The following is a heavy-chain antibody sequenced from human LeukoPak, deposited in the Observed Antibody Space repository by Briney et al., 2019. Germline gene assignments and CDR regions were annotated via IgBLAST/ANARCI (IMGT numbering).Heavy chain of an antibody. CDR1: GYSFTSYW. D-gene: IGHD3-22*01. CDR3: ARLSYYYDSSGYYSPPDY. V-gene: IGHV5-51*01. J-gene: IGHJ4*02. CDR2: IYPGDSDT. Sequence: GESLKISCKGSGYSFTSYWIAWVRQMPGKGLQWMGIIYPGDSDTRYSPSFQGQVTISADKSISTAYLQWSSLKASDTAMYYCARLSYYYDSSGYYSPPDYWGQGTLVTVSS.